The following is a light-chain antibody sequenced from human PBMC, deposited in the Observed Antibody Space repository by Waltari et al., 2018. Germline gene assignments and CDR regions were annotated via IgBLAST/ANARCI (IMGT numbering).Light chain of an antibody. Sequence: ELVLTQSPSTLSVSPGERVTVSCRASQTITGSWLTWYHQKPGQAPRLLIYGASNRAPGIPDRFSGSGSGTDFTLTISRLEPEDSAVYYCQQYDGSVVTFGGGTKVEIK. CDR3: QQYDGSVVT. V-gene: IGKV3-20*01. CDR2: GAS. J-gene: IGKJ4*01. CDR1: QTITGSW.